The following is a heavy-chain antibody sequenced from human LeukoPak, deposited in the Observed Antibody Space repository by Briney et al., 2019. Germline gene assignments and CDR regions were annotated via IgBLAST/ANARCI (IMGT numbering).Heavy chain of an antibody. D-gene: IGHD5-18*01. CDR2: IYYSRST. V-gene: IGHV4-30-4*01. J-gene: IGHJ4*02. CDR1: GGSISIGDSY. Sequence: SQTLSLTCTLSGGSISIGDSYWSWIRQPRGKALEWIGYIYYSRSTYYNPSLKSPVTISIDTSKNQFSLKLSSFTAADTAMYYCASRGYTYGHFDYWGPGTLVTVSS. CDR3: ASRGYTYGHFDY.